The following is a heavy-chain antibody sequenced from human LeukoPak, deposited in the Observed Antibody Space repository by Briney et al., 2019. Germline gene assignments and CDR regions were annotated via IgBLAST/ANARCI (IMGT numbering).Heavy chain of an antibody. CDR1: GYTFTSYG. J-gene: IGHJ6*03. Sequence: ASVKVSCKASGYTFTSYGISWVRQAPGQGLEWMGWISAYNGNTSYAQKLQGRVTMTTDTSTSTAYMELRSLGSDDTAVYYCARYHYYYYYYMDVWGKGTTVTVSS. V-gene: IGHV1-18*01. CDR2: ISAYNGNT. CDR3: ARYHYYYYYYMDV.